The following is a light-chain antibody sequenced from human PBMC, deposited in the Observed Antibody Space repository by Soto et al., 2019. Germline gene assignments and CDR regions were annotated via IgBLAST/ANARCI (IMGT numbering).Light chain of an antibody. J-gene: IGKJ1*01. V-gene: IGKV1-39*01. CDR2: AAT. Sequence: DIQMTQSPSSLSASVGDRVTITCRASQSISIYLNWYQQKPGQAPKLLIYAATSLLSGVPSRFSGSGSGTDFTLTISSLQPEDFAKYYCQQSYSTPQTFGQGTKV. CDR3: QQSYSTPQT. CDR1: QSISIY.